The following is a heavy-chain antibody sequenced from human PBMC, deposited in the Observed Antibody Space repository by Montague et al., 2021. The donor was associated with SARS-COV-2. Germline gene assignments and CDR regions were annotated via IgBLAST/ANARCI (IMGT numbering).Heavy chain of an antibody. D-gene: IGHD3-10*01. CDR1: GDSISSSSYF. Sequence: SETLSLTCTVSGDSISSSSYFWGWIRQPPGKGLEWIGSIYYSGSTDYNPSLKSRVTISVDTSKNQFSLQLASVTAADTAVYYCARHRGFGDLWALDYWGQGTLVAVSS. CDR3: ARHRGFGDLWALDY. J-gene: IGHJ4*02. CDR2: IYYSGST. V-gene: IGHV4-39*01.